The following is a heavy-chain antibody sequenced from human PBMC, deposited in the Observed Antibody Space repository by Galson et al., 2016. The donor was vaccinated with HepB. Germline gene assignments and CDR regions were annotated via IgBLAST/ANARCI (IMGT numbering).Heavy chain of an antibody. V-gene: IGHV1-18*01. CDR3: ARDRNGNLGSCWDAHVI. Sequence: SVKVSCKAFGYTFSSYGITWLRQAPGQGLEWMGWISANNGNTRYAQKFQGRLTMTTDTSTSMAYMDLRGLRSDDTAVYYCARDRNGNLGSCWDAHVIWGRGTLVTVSS. CDR2: ISANNGNT. D-gene: IGHD2-15*01. J-gene: IGHJ4*02. CDR1: GYTFSSYG.